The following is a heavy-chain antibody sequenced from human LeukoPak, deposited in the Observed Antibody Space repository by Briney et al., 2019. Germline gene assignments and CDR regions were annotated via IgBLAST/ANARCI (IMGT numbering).Heavy chain of an antibody. J-gene: IGHJ4*02. D-gene: IGHD1-26*01. Sequence: PSETLSLTCTVSGGSISDYYWSWIRQPPGKGLEWIGWIFGSGSSNYNPSLKSRLTISVDTSKNQFSLKLTSATAADTAVYYCARDSGGQWELERYFDYWGQGTLVTVSS. V-gene: IGHV4-59*12. CDR3: ARDSGGQWELERYFDY. CDR2: IFGSGSS. CDR1: GGSISDYY.